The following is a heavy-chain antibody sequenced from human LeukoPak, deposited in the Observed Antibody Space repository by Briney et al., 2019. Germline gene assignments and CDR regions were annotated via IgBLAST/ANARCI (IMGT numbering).Heavy chain of an antibody. CDR2: INWSGGNP. CDR1: GFTFRSYS. D-gene: IGHD3-22*01. CDR3: ARDSSYYYDSSGYHPGWYFDL. Sequence: AESLRLSCAASGFTFRSYSMTWVRQAPGKGLEWVSVINWSGGNPYYADSVKGRFTISRDNSKNTVFLHMNIPRAEDTAVYHCARDSSYYYDSSGYHPGWYFDLWGRGTLVTVSS. V-gene: IGHV3-23*01. J-gene: IGHJ2*01.